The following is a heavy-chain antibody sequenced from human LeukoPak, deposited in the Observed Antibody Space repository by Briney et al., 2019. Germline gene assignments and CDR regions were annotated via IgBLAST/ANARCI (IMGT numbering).Heavy chain of an antibody. J-gene: IGHJ6*04. CDR3: AELGITMIGGV. D-gene: IGHD3-10*02. CDR1: GFTFTTYG. Sequence: GGTLRLSCSASGFTFTTYGMNWVRQAPGKGLEWVSGIGGSGTRTYYADSVKGRFTISRDNSENTLYLQMNSLRAEDTAVYYCAELGITMIGGVWGKGTTVTISS. CDR2: IGGSGTRT. V-gene: IGHV3-23*01.